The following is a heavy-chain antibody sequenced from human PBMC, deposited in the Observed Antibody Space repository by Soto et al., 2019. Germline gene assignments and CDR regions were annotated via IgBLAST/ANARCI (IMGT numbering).Heavy chain of an antibody. CDR3: AGGWASVTTTFDS. D-gene: IGHD1-1*01. CDR2: ISSSGSTI. J-gene: IGHJ4*02. V-gene: IGHV3-11*01. CDR1: GFAFSDPY. Sequence: QVQLVESGGGLVKPGGSLRLSCAASGFAFSDPYMSWIRQAPGKGLEWISYISSSGSTIYYADSVKGRFTISRDNAKKSLYLQMDRLTADDTAVYYCAGGWASVTTTFDSWGQGTQVTVSS.